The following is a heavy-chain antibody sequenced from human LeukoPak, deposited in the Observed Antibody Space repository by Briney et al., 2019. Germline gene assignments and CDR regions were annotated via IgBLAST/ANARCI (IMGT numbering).Heavy chain of an antibody. V-gene: IGHV1-69*01. J-gene: IGHJ6*02. CDR2: IIPIFGTA. Sequence: ASVKVSCKASGGTFSSYAISWVRQAPGQGREWMGGIIPIFGTANYAQKFQGRVTINADESTSTAYMELSSLRAEDTAVYYCARYIAAAGYYYYGMDVWGQGTTVTVSS. CDR3: ARYIAAAGYYYYGMDV. D-gene: IGHD6-13*01. CDR1: GGTFSSYA.